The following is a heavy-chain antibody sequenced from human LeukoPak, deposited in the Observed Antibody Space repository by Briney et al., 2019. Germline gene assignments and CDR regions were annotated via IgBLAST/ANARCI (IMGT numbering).Heavy chain of an antibody. J-gene: IGHJ4*02. CDR1: GFTFSSNA. V-gene: IGHV3-23*01. CDR2: IGSSAGSI. Sequence: GGSLRLSCAASGFTFSSNAMSWVRQAPGKGLEWVSGIGSSAGSIHYADSVRGRFTISRDNSKNTLYLQMNSLRAEDTAVYYCARDSPGYSSGWWGQGTLVTVSS. CDR3: ARDSPGYSSGW. D-gene: IGHD6-19*01.